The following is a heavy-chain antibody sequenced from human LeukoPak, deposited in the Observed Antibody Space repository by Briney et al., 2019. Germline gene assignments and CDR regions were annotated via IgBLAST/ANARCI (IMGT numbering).Heavy chain of an antibody. V-gene: IGHV4-4*02. J-gene: IGHJ3*02. CDR3: ARSDSSGWYVGAFDI. CDR2: IYHSGST. D-gene: IGHD6-19*01. Sequence: SGTLSLTCTVSGGSISSSNWWSWVRQPPGKGLEWIGEIYHSGSTNYNPSLKSRVTISVDKSKNQFSLKLSSVTAADTAVYYCARSDSSGWYVGAFDIWGQGTMVTVSS. CDR1: GGSISSSNW.